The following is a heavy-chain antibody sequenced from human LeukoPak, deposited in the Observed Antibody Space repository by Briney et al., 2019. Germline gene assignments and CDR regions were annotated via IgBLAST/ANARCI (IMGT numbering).Heavy chain of an antibody. D-gene: IGHD5-18*01. V-gene: IGHV4-39*07. CDR3: ARLPRGYSYMNPHNWFDP. CDR2: IYHSGST. J-gene: IGHJ5*02. CDR1: GVYITNGLYF. Sequence: SETLSLTCTVSGVYITNGLYFWNWIRQPPGKGLEWIGSIYHSGSTNYNPSLKSRVTISVDTSKNQFSLKLSSVTAADTAVYYCARLPRGYSYMNPHNWFDPWGQGTLVTVSS.